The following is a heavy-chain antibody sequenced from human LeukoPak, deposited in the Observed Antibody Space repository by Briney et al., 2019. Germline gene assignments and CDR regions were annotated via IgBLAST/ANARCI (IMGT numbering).Heavy chain of an antibody. V-gene: IGHV4-39*01. CDR1: GVSINSSSYF. CDR3: ARQIDRVQFLERVVWFDP. D-gene: IGHD3-3*01. CDR2: IYYSGST. J-gene: IGHJ5*02. Sequence: KSSETLSLTCTVSGVSINSSSYFWGWIRQPPGKGLEWIGNIYYSGSTYYNPSLKSRVTISGDTSNNHFSLRLSSVTAADTAVYYCARQIDRVQFLERVVWFDPWGQGTLVTVSS.